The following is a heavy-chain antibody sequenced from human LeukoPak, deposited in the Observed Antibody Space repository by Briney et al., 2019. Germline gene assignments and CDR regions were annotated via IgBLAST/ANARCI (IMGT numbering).Heavy chain of an antibody. CDR3: ARISCTGNSCRPYSYYDMDV. Sequence: PGGSLRLSCAAAGFTFTTFGMNWVRQAPGKGLEWVAVIWYDGGIKYYADSVKGRFTVSRDNSKSTLYLQLNSLRAEDTAVYYCARISCTGNSCRPYSYYDMDVWGQGTTVTVSS. CDR1: GFTFTTFG. J-gene: IGHJ6*02. D-gene: IGHD2-8*02. V-gene: IGHV3-33*01. CDR2: IWYDGGIK.